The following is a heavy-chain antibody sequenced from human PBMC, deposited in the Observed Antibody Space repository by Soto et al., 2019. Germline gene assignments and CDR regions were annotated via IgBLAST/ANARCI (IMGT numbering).Heavy chain of an antibody. CDR2: INPSSGGT. CDR3: ARDRGPLQTYYYYYGMDV. D-gene: IGHD4-4*01. V-gene: IGHV1-2*04. CDR1: GYTFTGYY. J-gene: IGHJ6*02. Sequence: QVQLVQSGAEVKKPGASVKVSCKASGYTFTGYYIHWVRQAPGQGLEWMGWINPSSGGTNYAQKFQGWVTMTRDTSISTAYMELSRLRSDDTAVYYCARDRGPLQTYYYYYGMDVWGQGTTVTVSS.